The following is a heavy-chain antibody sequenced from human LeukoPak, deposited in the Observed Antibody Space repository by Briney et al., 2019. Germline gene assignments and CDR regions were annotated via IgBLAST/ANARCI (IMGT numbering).Heavy chain of an antibody. CDR3: ASGITLLRGVMDF. J-gene: IGHJ4*02. CDR1: GFTFSICP. V-gene: IGHV3-23*01. D-gene: IGHD3-10*01. Sequence: GGSLRLSCAASGFTFSICPMTWVRQAPGKGLEWVSSISDSGVNIWYADSVKGRFTISRDNSKNTMYLQMNRLRAEDTAVYYCASGITLLRGVMDFWGQGTLVTVSS. CDR2: ISDSGVNI.